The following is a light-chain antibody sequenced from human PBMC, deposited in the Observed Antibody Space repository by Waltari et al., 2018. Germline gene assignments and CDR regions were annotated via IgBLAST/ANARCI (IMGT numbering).Light chain of an antibody. V-gene: IGLV2-11*01. Sequence: QSALTQPRSVSRSPGQSVTISCTGTSSAVGDYNYVSWYQQHPDKAPKLMIYDVTKRPSGVPDRFSGSKSGNTASLTISGLQAEDEADYYCCSYAGSYSFVFGGGTKLTVL. J-gene: IGLJ2*01. CDR3: CSYAGSYSFV. CDR2: DVT. CDR1: SSAVGDYNY.